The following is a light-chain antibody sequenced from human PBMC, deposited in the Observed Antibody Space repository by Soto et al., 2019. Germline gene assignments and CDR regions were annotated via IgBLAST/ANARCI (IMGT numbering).Light chain of an antibody. J-gene: IGKJ4*01. CDR1: QSLTSN. CDR2: DTS. V-gene: IGKV3-15*01. CDR3: QQYNHWPRMLS. Sequence: EIILTQSPATLYVSPGERATLSCRASQSLTSNLAWYQQRPGQAPRLLIYDTSTSATDIPARFSGSGSGTEFTLTIASLQSEDFAVYSCQQYNHWPRMLSFGGGTRV.